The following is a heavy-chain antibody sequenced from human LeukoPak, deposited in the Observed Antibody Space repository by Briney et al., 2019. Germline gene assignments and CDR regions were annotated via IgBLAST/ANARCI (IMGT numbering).Heavy chain of an antibody. CDR1: GFTFGDYA. J-gene: IGHJ3*02. D-gene: IGHD3-10*01. CDR3: TRVLTMVRGVINAFDI. Sequence: GGSLRLSCTASGFTFGDYAMSWFRQAPGKGLEWVGFIRSKAYGGTTEYAASVKGRFTISRDDSKSIAYLQMNSLKTEDTAVYYCTRVLTMVRGVINAFDIWGQGTMVTVSS. V-gene: IGHV3-49*03. CDR2: IRSKAYGGTT.